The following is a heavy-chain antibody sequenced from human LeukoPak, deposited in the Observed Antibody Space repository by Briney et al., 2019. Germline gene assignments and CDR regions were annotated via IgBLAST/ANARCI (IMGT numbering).Heavy chain of an antibody. J-gene: IGHJ4*02. D-gene: IGHD4-17*01. Sequence: GGSLRLSCAASGFTFSSYAMSWVRQAPGKGLEWVSAISGSGGSTYYADSVKGRFTISRDNSKNTLYLQMNSLRAEDTAVYYCARDPSYGDYAVIDYWGQGTLVTVPS. V-gene: IGHV3-23*01. CDR2: ISGSGGST. CDR3: ARDPSYGDYAVIDY. CDR1: GFTFSSYA.